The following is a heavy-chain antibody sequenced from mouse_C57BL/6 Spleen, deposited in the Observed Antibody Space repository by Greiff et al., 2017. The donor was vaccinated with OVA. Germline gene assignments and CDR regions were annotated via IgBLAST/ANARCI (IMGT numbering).Heavy chain of an antibody. CDR2: IYPGSGST. V-gene: IGHV1-55*01. D-gene: IGHD2-4*01. J-gene: IGHJ3*01. Sequence: QVQLQQPGAELVKPGASVKMSCKASGYTFTSYWIPWVKQRPGQGLEWIGDIYPGSGSTNYNQKFKCKATLTVDTSSSTAYIQLSSLTSEDSAVYYGGRSKGYDYDASFAYWGQGTLVTVSA. CDR3: GRSKGYDYDASFAY. CDR1: GYTFTSYW.